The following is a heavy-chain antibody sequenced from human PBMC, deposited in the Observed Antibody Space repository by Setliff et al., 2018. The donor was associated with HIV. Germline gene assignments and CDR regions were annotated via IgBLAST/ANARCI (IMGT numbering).Heavy chain of an antibody. D-gene: IGHD6-19*01. CDR1: GGSFSGYY. V-gene: IGHV4-34*01. CDR3: AREPYSSGWENYWYFDL. J-gene: IGHJ2*01. Sequence: PSETLSLTCAVYGGSFSGYYWSWIRQPPGKGLEWIGETNHSGSTNYNPSLKSRVTISVDTSKNQFSLKLSSVTAADTAVYYCAREPYSSGWENYWYFDLWGRGTLVTVSS. CDR2: TNHSGST.